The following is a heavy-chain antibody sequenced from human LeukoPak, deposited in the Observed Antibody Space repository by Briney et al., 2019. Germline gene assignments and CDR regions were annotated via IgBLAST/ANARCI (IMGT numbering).Heavy chain of an antibody. D-gene: IGHD3-10*01. CDR3: AKDSGRYGSVSLYNWFDP. J-gene: IGHJ5*02. Sequence: GGSLRLSCAASGFTFSSYAMSWVRQAPGKGLEWVSAISGSGGSTYYADSVKGRFTISRDNSKNTLYLQMNSLRAEDTAVYYCAKDSGRYGSVSLYNWFDPWGQGTLVTVSS. CDR2: ISGSGGST. CDR1: GFTFSSYA. V-gene: IGHV3-23*01.